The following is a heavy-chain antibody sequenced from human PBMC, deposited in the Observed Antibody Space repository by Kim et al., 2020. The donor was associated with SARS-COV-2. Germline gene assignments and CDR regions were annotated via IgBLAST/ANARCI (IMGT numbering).Heavy chain of an antibody. J-gene: IGHJ5*02. Sequence: SETLSLTCTVSGGSITTTYYYWGWVRQPPGKGLEWIGSIYYSGTTYFNPSLKSRVTISVDSSKNQFSLKLASVTAADTAVYYCAKTWALRGDFLNCVDP. CDR3: AKTWALRGDFLNCVDP. CDR2: IYYSGTT. D-gene: IGHD3-10*01. CDR1: GGSITTTYYY. V-gene: IGHV4-39*01.